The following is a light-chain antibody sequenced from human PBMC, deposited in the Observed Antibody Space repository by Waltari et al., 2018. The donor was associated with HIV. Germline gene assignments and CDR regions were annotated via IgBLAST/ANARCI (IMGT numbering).Light chain of an antibody. CDR1: SSNIGSNA. CDR3: AAWDDSLNGYV. V-gene: IGLV1-36*01. Sequence: QSVLTQPPSVSEAPRQRVTISCSGSSSNIGSNAVNWYQQVPGKAPKLLIYYDDLLSSGVSDRCSGSKSGTSASLAIRGLQSEDEADYYCAAWDDSLNGYVFGSGSKVTV. CDR2: YDD. J-gene: IGLJ1*01.